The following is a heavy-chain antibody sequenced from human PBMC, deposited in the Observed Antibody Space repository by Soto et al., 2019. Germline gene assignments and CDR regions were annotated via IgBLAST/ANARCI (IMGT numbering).Heavy chain of an antibody. D-gene: IGHD3-3*01. CDR2: ISSNGGST. CDR1: GFTFSTYA. Sequence: GSLRLSCAASGFTFSTYAMHWVRQAPGKGLEYVSAISSNGGSTFYADSLQGRFTISRDNSKNTLYLQVGSLRAEDMAVYYCARSIHDFWSGYPQGFFDYWGQGTLVTVSS. CDR3: ARSIHDFWSGYPQGFFDY. V-gene: IGHV3-64*02. J-gene: IGHJ4*02.